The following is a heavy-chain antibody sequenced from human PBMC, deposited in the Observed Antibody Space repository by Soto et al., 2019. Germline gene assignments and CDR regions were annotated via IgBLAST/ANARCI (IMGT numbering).Heavy chain of an antibody. CDR3: ARDRGVTHYSYGMDV. V-gene: IGHV1-18*01. D-gene: IGHD2-21*02. Sequence: GASVKVSCKASGYTFTSYGISWVRQAPGQGLEWMGWISAYNGNTNYAQKLQGRVTMTTDTSTSTAYMELRSLRSDDTAVYYCARDRGVTHYSYGMDVWGQGTTVTVFS. CDR2: ISAYNGNT. CDR1: GYTFTSYG. J-gene: IGHJ6*02.